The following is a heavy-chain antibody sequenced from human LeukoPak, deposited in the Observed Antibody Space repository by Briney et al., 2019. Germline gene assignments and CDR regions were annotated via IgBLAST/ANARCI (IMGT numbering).Heavy chain of an antibody. CDR2: IIPILGIA. D-gene: IGHD2-2*01. CDR1: GGTFSSYT. J-gene: IGHJ4*02. V-gene: IGHV1-69*02. Sequence: SVKVSCKASGGTFSSYTISWLRQAPGQGLEWMGRIIPILGIANYAHKFQGRVTMTADKSTSTAYMELSSLRSEDTAVYYCARVGRYCSSTSCYVDYWGQGTLVTVSS. CDR3: ARVGRYCSSTSCYVDY.